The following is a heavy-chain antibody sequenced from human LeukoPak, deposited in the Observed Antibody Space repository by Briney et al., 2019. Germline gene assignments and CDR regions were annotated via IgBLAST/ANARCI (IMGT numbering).Heavy chain of an antibody. CDR2: IYYSGRT. D-gene: IGHD2-8*01. V-gene: IGHV4-59*08. Sequence: SETLSLTCSVSGGSISRYYWVWIRQPPGKGLEWIGYIYYSGRTNYNSSLRSRVTISVDTSKKKFSLKLSPVTASDTAVYYCARRVSSEAWFDSWGRGMLVSVCS. CDR3: ARRVSSEAWFDS. J-gene: IGHJ5*01. CDR1: GGSISRYY.